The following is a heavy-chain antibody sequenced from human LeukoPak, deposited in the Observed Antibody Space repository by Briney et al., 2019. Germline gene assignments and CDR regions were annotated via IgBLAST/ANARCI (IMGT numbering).Heavy chain of an antibody. V-gene: IGHV4-4*02. Sequence: PSETLSLTCAVSTDSITSNWWSWVRQPPGKGLEWIGEVHKSGSTNYYPSLQSQVTISIDKSKNQIALELTSVTAADTAVYYCAKEIVGAPTPGAYWGQGILVTVSS. D-gene: IGHD1-26*01. J-gene: IGHJ4*02. CDR3: AKEIVGAPTPGAY. CDR2: VHKSGST. CDR1: TDSITSNW.